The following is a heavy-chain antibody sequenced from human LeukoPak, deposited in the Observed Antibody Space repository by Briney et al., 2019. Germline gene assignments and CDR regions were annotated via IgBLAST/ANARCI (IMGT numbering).Heavy chain of an antibody. CDR3: ARETYYYGGWFDP. CDR2: IYYSGST. D-gene: IGHD3-10*01. CDR1: GGSISGGGYY. J-gene: IGHJ5*02. V-gene: IGHV4-61*08. Sequence: PSETLSLTCTVSGGSISGGGYYWSWIRQHPGTGLEWIGYIYYSGSTYYNPSLKSRVTISVDTSKNQFSLKLSSVTAADTAVYYCARETYYYGGWFDPWGQGTLVTVSS.